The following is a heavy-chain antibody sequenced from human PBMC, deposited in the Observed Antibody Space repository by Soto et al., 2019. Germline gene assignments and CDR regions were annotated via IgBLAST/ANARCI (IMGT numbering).Heavy chain of an antibody. CDR2: ISAYNGIT. CDR1: GYTFTNYG. J-gene: IGHJ6*02. V-gene: IGHV1-18*01. Sequence: ASVKVSCKASGYTFTNYGISWVRRAPGQGLEWMGWISAYNGITNYAQKLQGRVTMTTDTSTSTAYMELRSLRSDDTAVYYCARDLRGGYYYSGMDVWGQGTTVTVSS. CDR3: ARDLRGGYYYSGMDV.